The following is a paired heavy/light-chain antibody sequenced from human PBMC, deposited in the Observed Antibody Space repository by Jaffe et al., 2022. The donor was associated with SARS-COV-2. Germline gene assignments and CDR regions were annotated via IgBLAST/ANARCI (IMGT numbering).Heavy chain of an antibody. CDR1: GFTFDISA. D-gene: IGHD2-15*01. CDR3: AKASIVCSGDSCSRHFDD. Sequence: EVQLLESGGGLVQPGGSLRLSCAASGFTFDISAMTWVRQAPGKGLEWVSAISGGIGATYYAVSVKGRFTVSRDNSKNTLYLQMNSLRAEDTAVYYCAKASIVCSGDSCSRHFDDWGQGTLVTVSS. CDR2: ISGGIGAT. V-gene: IGHV3-23*01. J-gene: IGHJ4*02.
Light chain of an antibody. J-gene: IGLJ3*02. CDR1: SGSVSPSHY. CDR2: STN. Sequence: QTVVTQEPSFSVSPGGTVTLTCGLSSGSVSPSHYPSWYQQTPGQAPRTLIYSTNTRSSGVPDRFSGSILGNKAALTITGAQADDESHYYCLLFMGSGIWVFGGGTKLTVL. CDR3: LLFMGSGIWV. V-gene: IGLV8-61*01.